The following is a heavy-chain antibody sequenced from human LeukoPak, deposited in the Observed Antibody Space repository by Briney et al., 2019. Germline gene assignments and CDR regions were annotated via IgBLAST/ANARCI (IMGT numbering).Heavy chain of an antibody. J-gene: IGHJ4*02. V-gene: IGHV3-33*08. CDR1: GFTFSSYA. CDR2: IWYDGSNK. D-gene: IGHD3-22*01. Sequence: LAGGSLRLSCAASGFTFSSYAMHWVRQAPGKGLEWVAFIWYDGSNKYYADSVKGRFTISRDNSKNTLYLQMNSLRAEDTAVYYCARERSLLTYYSDSSGYSIDYWGQGTLVTVSS. CDR3: ARERSLLTYYSDSSGYSIDY.